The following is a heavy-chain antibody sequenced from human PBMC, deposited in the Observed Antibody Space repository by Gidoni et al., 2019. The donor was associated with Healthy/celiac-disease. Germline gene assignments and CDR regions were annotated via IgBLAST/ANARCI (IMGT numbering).Heavy chain of an antibody. CDR3: ARGQENCSGGSCYHDY. D-gene: IGHD2-15*01. CDR2: INHSGST. V-gene: IGHV4-34*01. Sequence: QVQLQQWGAGLLKPSETLSLTCAVYGGSFSGYYWSWIRQPPGKGLEWIGEINHSGSTNYNPSLKSRVTISVDTSKNQFSLKLSSVTAADTAVYYCARGQENCSGGSCYHDYWGQGTLVTVSS. J-gene: IGHJ4*02. CDR1: GGSFSGYY.